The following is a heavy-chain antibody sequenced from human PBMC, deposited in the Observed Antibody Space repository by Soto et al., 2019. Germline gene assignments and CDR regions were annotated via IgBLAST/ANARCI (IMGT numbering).Heavy chain of an antibody. CDR3: ARLDFWSGYYNYYYGMDV. CDR2: INHSGST. Sequence: SETLSLTCAVYGGSFSGYYWSWIRQPPGKGLEWIGEINHSGSTNYNPSLKSRVTISVDTSKNQFSLKLSSVTAADTAVYYCARLDFWSGYYNYYYGMDVWGQGTTVTVS. J-gene: IGHJ6*02. CDR1: GGSFSGYY. D-gene: IGHD3-3*01. V-gene: IGHV4-34*01.